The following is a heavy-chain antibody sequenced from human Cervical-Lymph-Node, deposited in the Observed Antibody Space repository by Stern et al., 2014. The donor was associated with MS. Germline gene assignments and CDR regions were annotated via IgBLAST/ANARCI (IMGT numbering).Heavy chain of an antibody. V-gene: IGHV4-4*07. CDR3: ARRSSDWSGSYYFYDY. Sequence: QVQLQESGPGLVKPSETLSLTCTVSGGSIRSNYWSWIRQPAGKGLEWIGRISTSRGTNYNPSLKSRLTMSVDTSKNQFSLKLSSVTAADTAVYYCARRSSDWSGSYYFYDYWGQGTLVSVSS. D-gene: IGHD1-26*01. CDR2: ISTSRGT. CDR1: GGSIRSNY. J-gene: IGHJ4*02.